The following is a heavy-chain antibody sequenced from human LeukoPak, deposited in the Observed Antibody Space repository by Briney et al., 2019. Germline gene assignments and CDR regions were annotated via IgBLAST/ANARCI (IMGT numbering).Heavy chain of an antibody. D-gene: IGHD6-19*01. J-gene: IGHJ6*02. CDR1: GFTFSSYA. CDR3: ASGFVIVASGWHPNSDYYGMDV. V-gene: IGHV3-30-3*01. Sequence: GGSLRLSCAASGFTFSSYAMHWVRQAPGKGLEWVAVISYDGSNKYYADSVKGRFTISRDNSKNTLYLQMNSLRAEDTAVYYCASGFVIVASGWHPNSDYYGMDVWGQGTTVTVSS. CDR2: ISYDGSNK.